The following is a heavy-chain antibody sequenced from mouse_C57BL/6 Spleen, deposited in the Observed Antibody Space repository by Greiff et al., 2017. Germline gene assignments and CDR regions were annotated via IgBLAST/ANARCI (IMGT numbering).Heavy chain of an antibody. CDR1: GYAFSSSW. V-gene: IGHV1-82*01. CDR2: IYPGDGGT. J-gene: IGHJ2*01. D-gene: IGHD1-1*01. Sequence: QVQLQQSGPELVKPGASVKISCKASGYAFSSSWMNWVKQRPGKGLERIGRIYPGDGGTNYNGKFKGKATLTADKSSSTAYMQLSSLTSEDSAVYFCARSLYYYGSSLDYWGQGTTLTVSS. CDR3: ARSLYYYGSSLDY.